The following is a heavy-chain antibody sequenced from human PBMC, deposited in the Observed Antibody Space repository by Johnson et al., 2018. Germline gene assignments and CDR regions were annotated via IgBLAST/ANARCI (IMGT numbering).Heavy chain of an antibody. Sequence: EVQLVESGGGLVQXGGSLKLSCAASGFIFRGSAMHWVRQASGKGLEWVGRIRSKANSYATAYAASVKGRFTISRDASKNTAYLQMNSLKTEDTAVYYCTSHRYYYDDINYYPWAFDIWGQGTMVTVSS. D-gene: IGHD3-22*01. J-gene: IGHJ3*02. CDR3: TSHRYYYDDINYYPWAFDI. CDR2: IRSKANSYAT. V-gene: IGHV3-73*01. CDR1: GFIFRGSA.